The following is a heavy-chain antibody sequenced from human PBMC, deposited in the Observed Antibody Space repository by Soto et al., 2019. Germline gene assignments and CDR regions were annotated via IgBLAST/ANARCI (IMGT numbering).Heavy chain of an antibody. V-gene: IGHV1-46*01. J-gene: IGHJ5*02. CDR1: GYTFTSYY. CDR3: ARARDFCSSTSCYAGDFRWFDP. CDR2: INPSGGST. Sequence: ASVKVSWQASGYTFTSYYMPWVRQAPGQGLEWMGIINPSGGSTSYAQKFQGRVTMTRDTSTSTVYMELSSLRSEDTAVYYCARARDFCSSTSCYAGDFRWFDPWGQGTLVTVSS. D-gene: IGHD2-2*01.